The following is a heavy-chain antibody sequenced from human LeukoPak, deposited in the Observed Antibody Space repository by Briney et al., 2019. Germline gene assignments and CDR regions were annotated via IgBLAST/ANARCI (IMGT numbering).Heavy chain of an antibody. CDR2: INSDGCST. CDR1: GFTFSSYW. CDR3: ARVLSGSYSGTVFDI. V-gene: IGHV3-74*01. D-gene: IGHD1-26*01. Sequence: TGGSLRLSCAASGFTFSSYWMHWVRQAPGKGLVWVSRINSDGCSTSYADSVKGRFTISRDNAKNTLYLQMNSLRAEDTAVYYCARVLSGSYSGTVFDIWGQGTMVTVSS. J-gene: IGHJ3*02.